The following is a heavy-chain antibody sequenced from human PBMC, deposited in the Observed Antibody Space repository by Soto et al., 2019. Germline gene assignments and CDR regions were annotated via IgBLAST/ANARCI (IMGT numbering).Heavy chain of an antibody. Sequence: SGPTLVNPTQTLTLTCTFSGFSLSTSGVGVGWIRQPPGKALEWLALIYWNDDKRYSPSLKSRLTITKDTSKNQVVLTMTNMDPVDKATYYCAHSIGVPPPPPPTQTYGMDVWGQGTTVTVSS. CDR3: AHSIGVPPPPPPTQTYGMDV. CDR2: IYWNDDK. D-gene: IGHD3-10*01. V-gene: IGHV2-5*01. CDR1: GFSLSTSGVG. J-gene: IGHJ6*02.